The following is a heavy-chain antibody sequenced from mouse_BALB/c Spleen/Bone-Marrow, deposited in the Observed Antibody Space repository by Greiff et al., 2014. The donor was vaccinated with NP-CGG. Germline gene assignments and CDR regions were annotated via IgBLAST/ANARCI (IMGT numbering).Heavy chain of an antibody. V-gene: IGHV1-4*01. J-gene: IGHJ4*01. Sequence: QVQLQQSGAELARPGASEKMSCQASGYTFTRYTMHWEKKRPGQGLEWIGYIIPNSGYSNYNQKFKDKATLTADKSSSTAYMQLSSLTSEDSAVYYCTIRCYAMDYWGQGTSVTVSS. CDR3: TIRCYAMDY. CDR2: IIPNSGYS. D-gene: IGHD1-1*01. CDR1: GYTFTRYT.